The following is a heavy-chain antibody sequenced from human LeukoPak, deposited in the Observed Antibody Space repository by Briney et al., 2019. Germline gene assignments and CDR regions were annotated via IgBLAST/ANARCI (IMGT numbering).Heavy chain of an antibody. CDR2: IYYSGST. Sequence: PSETLSLTCTVSGGSISSSSYYWGWIRQPPGKGLEWIGSIYYSGSTYYNPSLKSRVTISVDTSKNQFSLKLSSVTAADTAVYYCARVDSGYDLDEPYYFDYWGQGTLVTVSS. CDR1: GGSISSSSYY. CDR3: ARVDSGYDLDEPYYFDY. V-gene: IGHV4-39*07. D-gene: IGHD5-12*01. J-gene: IGHJ4*02.